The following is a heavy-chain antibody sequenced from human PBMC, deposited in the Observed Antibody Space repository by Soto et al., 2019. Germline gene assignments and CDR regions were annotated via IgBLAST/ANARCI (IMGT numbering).Heavy chain of an antibody. Sequence: ASVKVSCKASGYTFTSYYMHWVRQAPGQGLEWMGIINPSGGSTSYAQKFQGRVTMTRDTSASTAYMELSSLRSEDTAVYYCANALGLYYFDYWGKGTLVTVSS. V-gene: IGHV1-46*01. D-gene: IGHD1-26*01. CDR2: INPSGGST. J-gene: IGHJ4*02. CDR3: ANALGLYYFDY. CDR1: GYTFTSYY.